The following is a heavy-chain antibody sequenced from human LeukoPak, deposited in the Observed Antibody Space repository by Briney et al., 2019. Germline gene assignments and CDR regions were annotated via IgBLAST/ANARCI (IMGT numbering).Heavy chain of an antibody. D-gene: IGHD6-13*01. CDR3: AREVYSSSRPADAFDI. CDR1: GFTFSSYW. V-gene: IGHV3-7*01. J-gene: IGHJ3*02. Sequence: GGSLRLSCAASGFTFSSYWMSWVRQAPGKGLEWVANIMHEGSEKNYVDSVKGRFTISRDNAENSLYLQMNSLRAEDMAVYYCAREVYSSSRPADAFDIWGQGTMVAVSS. CDR2: IMHEGSEK.